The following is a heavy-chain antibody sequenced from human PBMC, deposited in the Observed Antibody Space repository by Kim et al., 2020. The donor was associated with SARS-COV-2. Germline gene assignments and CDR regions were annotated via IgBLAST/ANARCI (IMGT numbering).Heavy chain of an antibody. V-gene: IGHV3-23*01. J-gene: IGHJ4*02. CDR3: AKGLGGNWNPFDY. Sequence: YADSVKGRFTISRDNAKNTLYLQMNSLRAEDTAVYYCAKGLGGNWNPFDYWGQGTLVTVSS. D-gene: IGHD1-20*01.